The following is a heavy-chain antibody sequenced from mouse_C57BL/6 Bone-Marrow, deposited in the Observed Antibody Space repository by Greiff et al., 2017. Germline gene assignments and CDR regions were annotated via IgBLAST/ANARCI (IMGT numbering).Heavy chain of an antibody. J-gene: IGHJ2*01. D-gene: IGHD2-3*01. V-gene: IGHV14-2*01. CDR3: ARSGDGPDD. Sequence: EVQLQQSGAELVKPGASVKLSCTASGFNIKDYYMHWVKQRTEQGLEWIGSIDPEDGDTKYAPKFQGKATITADTSSNTAYLQLSSLTSEDTAVYYCARSGDGPDDWGQGTTLTVSS. CDR2: IDPEDGDT. CDR1: GFNIKDYY.